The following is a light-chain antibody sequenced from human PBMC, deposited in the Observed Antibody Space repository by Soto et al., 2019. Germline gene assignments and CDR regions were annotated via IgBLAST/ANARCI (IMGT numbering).Light chain of an antibody. J-gene: IGLJ1*01. CDR1: SSDVGSYNL. Sequence: SALTQPASVSGYPGQSITISCTGTSSDVGSYNLVSWYQQHPGKAPKLMIYEGSKRPSGVSNRFSGSKSGNTASLTISGLQAEDEADYYCCSYAGSSTFLYVFGTGTKVTVL. CDR2: EGS. V-gene: IGLV2-23*03. CDR3: CSYAGSSTFLYV.